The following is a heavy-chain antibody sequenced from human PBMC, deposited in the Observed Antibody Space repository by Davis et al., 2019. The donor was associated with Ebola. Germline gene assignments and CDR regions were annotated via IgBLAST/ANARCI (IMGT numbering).Heavy chain of an antibody. D-gene: IGHD2-2*01. CDR1: GGSFSGYY. Sequence: SETLSLTCAVYGGSFSGYYWSWIRQPPGKGLEWIGQINHSGSTSHNPSLKSRVTISVDTSKNQFSLKLTSVTAADTAVYFCARHCSSTSCSWFDPWGQGTLVTVSS. V-gene: IGHV4-34*01. J-gene: IGHJ5*02. CDR3: ARHCSSTSCSWFDP. CDR2: INHSGST.